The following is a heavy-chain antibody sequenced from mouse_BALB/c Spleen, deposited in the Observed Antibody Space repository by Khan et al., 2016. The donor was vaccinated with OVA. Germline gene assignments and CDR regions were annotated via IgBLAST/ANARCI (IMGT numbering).Heavy chain of an antibody. Sequence: QVQLKESGPGLVAPSQSLSITCTISGFSLANYGVHWVRQPPGKGLEWLVLMWGDGSTSYNSVLKSRLTVSTDNSRSQVFLKMNSLQPDDTAMYFCARQPYYHYNVMDYWGQGTSVNGSS. J-gene: IGHJ4*01. CDR3: ARQPYYHYNVMDY. D-gene: IGHD2-10*01. V-gene: IGHV2-6-1*01. CDR1: GFSLANYG. CDR2: MWGDGST.